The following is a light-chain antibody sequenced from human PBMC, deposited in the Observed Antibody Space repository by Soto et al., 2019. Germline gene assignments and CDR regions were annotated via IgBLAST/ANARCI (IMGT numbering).Light chain of an antibody. CDR3: QHYNSYSEA. J-gene: IGKJ1*01. V-gene: IGKV1-5*03. Sequence: DIQMTQSPSTLSGSVGDRVTITCRASQTISSWLAWYQQKPGKAPKLLIYKASTLKSAVPSRFSGSGSGTEFSLTIRSLQPDDFATYYCQHYNSYSEAFGKGTKVDLK. CDR2: KAS. CDR1: QTISSW.